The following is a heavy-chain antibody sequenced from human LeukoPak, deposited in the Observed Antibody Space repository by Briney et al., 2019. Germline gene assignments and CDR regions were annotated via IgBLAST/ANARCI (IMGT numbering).Heavy chain of an antibody. D-gene: IGHD2-2*02. CDR3: ARLWPPIVEVPAAIGWFDP. CDR2: INHSGST. V-gene: IGHV4-34*01. J-gene: IGHJ5*02. Sequence: SETLSLTCTVSGSSISSYYWSWIRQPPGKGLEWIGEINHSGSTNYNPSLKSRVTISVDTSKNQFSLKLSSVTAADTAVYYCARLWPPIVEVPAAIGWFDPWGQGTLVTVSS. CDR1: GSSISSYY.